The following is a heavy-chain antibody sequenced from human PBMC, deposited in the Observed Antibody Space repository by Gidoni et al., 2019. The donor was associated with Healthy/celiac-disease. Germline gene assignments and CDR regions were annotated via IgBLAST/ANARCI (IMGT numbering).Heavy chain of an antibody. CDR1: GGSISSYY. V-gene: IGHV4-59*08. CDR2: IYYSEST. J-gene: IGHJ3*02. Sequence: QVHLLESGPGLVKPSATLSLTCTYSGGSISSYYWSWIRQPPGKGLEWIGYIYYSESTNYNPSLKSRVTISVDTSKNQFSLKLSSVTAADTAVYYCARGGAALDIWGQGTMVTVSS. D-gene: IGHD1-26*01. CDR3: ARGGAALDI.